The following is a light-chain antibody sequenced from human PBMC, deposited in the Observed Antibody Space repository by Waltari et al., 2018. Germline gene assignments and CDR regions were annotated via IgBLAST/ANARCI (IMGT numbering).Light chain of an antibody. V-gene: IGKV1-5*03. CDR3: QQYNSYSLLT. J-gene: IGKJ4*01. CDR2: KAS. CDR1: QRISNW. Sequence: DIQMTQSPSTLSASVGDRVTITCRASQRISNWLPWYQQKPGKAPKPLLYKASTLESGVPSRFSGSGSGTEFTLTISSLQPDDFATYYCQQYNSYSLLTFGGGTKVEIK.